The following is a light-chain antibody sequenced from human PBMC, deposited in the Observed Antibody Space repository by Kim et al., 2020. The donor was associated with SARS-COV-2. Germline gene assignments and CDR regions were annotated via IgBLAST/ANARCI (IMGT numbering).Light chain of an antibody. V-gene: IGKV3-20*01. J-gene: IGKJ1*01. CDR1: QTVGSNS. CDR3: QQYEGASKT. CDR2: AAY. Sequence: GERAALGGGARQTVGSNSLAWYQQKPGQAPRRLIYAAYSRATGIPDRFSGSGSGTDFTLTISRLEPEDFAMYYCQQYEGASKTFGHGTKVDIK.